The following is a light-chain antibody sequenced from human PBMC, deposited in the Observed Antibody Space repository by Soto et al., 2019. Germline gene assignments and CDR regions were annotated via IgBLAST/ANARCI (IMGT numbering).Light chain of an antibody. V-gene: IGKV4-1*01. CDR1: QSVLYSSNNKNY. Sequence: DIVLTQSPDSLAVSLGERDTINCKSSQSVLYSSNNKNYLAWYQQKPGQPPKMLIYLASTRESGVPDRFSGSRSWTDFTLTISSLQAEYVAVYYCQQYYSPCTFGQGTKVEIK. CDR3: QQYYSPCT. CDR2: LAS. J-gene: IGKJ1*01.